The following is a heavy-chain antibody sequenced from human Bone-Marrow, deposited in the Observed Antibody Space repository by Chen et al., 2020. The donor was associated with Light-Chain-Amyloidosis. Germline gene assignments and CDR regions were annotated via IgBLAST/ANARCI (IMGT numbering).Heavy chain of an antibody. V-gene: IGHV5-51*01. D-gene: IGHD5-12*01. Sequence: EVQLEQSGPEVKKPGESLMISCKGSGHTFPNYWIGWVRQMPGKGLEWMGVIYPDDSDARYSPSFEGQVTISADKSITTAYLQWRSLKASDTAMYYCARRRDGYNFDYWGQGTLVTVSS. CDR3: ARRRDGYNFDY. CDR1: GHTFPNYW. CDR2: IYPDDSDA. J-gene: IGHJ4*02.